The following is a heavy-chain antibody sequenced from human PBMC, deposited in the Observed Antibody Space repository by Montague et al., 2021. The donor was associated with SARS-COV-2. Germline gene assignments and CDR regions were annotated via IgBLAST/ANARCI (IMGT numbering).Heavy chain of an antibody. CDR1: GGSISSSNW. J-gene: IGHJ6*02. CDR3: ARRPLEYYYYGMDV. CDR2: IYHSGSA. Sequence: SETLSLTCAVSGGSISSSNWWSWVRQPPGKGLEWIGEIYHSGSANYNPSLKSRVTISVDKSKNQFSLKLSSVTAADTAVYYCARRPLEYYYYGMDVWGQGTTVTVSS. D-gene: IGHD5-24*01. V-gene: IGHV4-4*02.